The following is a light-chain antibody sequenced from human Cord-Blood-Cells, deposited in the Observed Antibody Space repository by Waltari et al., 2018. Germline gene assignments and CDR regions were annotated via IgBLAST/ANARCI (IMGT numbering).Light chain of an antibody. Sequence: QSALTQPASVSGSPGQSITISCTGTSSDVGSYNLVSWYQQHPGKAPKLMIYEGSKLPSGVSNRFSRSNAGNTATLTISGLQAEDEADYYCCSYAGSSTWVFGGGTKLTVL. V-gene: IGLV2-23*01. CDR1: SSDVGSYNL. CDR2: EGS. CDR3: CSYAGSSTWV. J-gene: IGLJ3*02.